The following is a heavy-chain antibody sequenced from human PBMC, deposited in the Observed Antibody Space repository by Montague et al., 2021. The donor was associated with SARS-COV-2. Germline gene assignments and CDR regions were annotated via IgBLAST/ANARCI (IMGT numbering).Heavy chain of an antibody. Sequence: SETLSLTCAVYGGSFSGYYWSWIRQPPGQGLGWVGEINHCGSTKYNPTLKRRITISVYTSRNQFSLKLSSVTAADTAVYYCSGGLQRVVPGFLGVGPYYYCYYMDVWGKGTTVTVSS. CDR1: GGSFSGYY. J-gene: IGHJ6*03. V-gene: IGHV4-34*01. CDR3: SGGLQRVVPGFLGVGPYYYCYYMDV. CDR2: INHCGST. D-gene: IGHD2-2*01.